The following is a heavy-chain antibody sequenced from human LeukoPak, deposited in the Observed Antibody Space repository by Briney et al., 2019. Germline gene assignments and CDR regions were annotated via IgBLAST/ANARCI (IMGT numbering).Heavy chain of an antibody. J-gene: IGHJ4*02. CDR3: AKEGRSLQTY. CDR2: IKEDGTET. D-gene: IGHD5-24*01. Sequence: GGSLRLSCAASGFMFSSNWMSWVRLAPGKGLEWVANIKEDGTETYYVDPVKGRFTISRDDAKNSLYLQMNSLRVEDTAVYYCAKEGRSLQTYWGQGTLVTVSS. V-gene: IGHV3-7*03. CDR1: GFMFSSNW.